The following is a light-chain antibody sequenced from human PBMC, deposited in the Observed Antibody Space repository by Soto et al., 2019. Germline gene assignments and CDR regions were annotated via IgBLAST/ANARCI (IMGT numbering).Light chain of an antibody. J-gene: IGKJ3*01. CDR1: QSVSSY. V-gene: IGKV3-11*01. CDR3: QQRGHWPPT. CDR2: DAS. Sequence: EIVLTQSPATLSLSPGERATLSCRASQSVSSYLAWYQHKPGQAPRLLIYDASNRATGIPARFSGSGSGIDFTLTISSLEPEDSAVYYCQQRGHWPPTFGPGTKVDIK.